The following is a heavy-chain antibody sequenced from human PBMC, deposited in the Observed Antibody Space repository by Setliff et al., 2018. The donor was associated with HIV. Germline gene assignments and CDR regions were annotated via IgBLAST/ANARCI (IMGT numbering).Heavy chain of an antibody. CDR3: ARVPYRSAWFSGGHDAFDV. Sequence: ASVKVSCKASGYTFNNYYMHWVRQAPGQGLEWMGIINPSDNRTYYAQKFQGRVTMTTDTSTSTVYMELRSLRSDDTAVYYCARVPYRSAWFSGGHDAFDVWGQGTMVTVS. CDR1: GYTFNNYY. V-gene: IGHV1-46*02. D-gene: IGHD6-19*01. J-gene: IGHJ3*01. CDR2: INPSDNRT.